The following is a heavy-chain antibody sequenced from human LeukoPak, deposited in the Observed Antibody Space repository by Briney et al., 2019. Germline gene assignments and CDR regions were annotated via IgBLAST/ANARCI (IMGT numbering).Heavy chain of an antibody. CDR3: ASVLLWFGEPTNWFDP. J-gene: IGHJ5*02. V-gene: IGHV1-69*13. CDR1: VGTFNNSA. CDR2: IIPIFGTA. Sequence: SVKVSCKTSVGTFNNSAISWVRQAPGQGLEWMGGIIPIFGTANYAQKFQGRVTITADESTSTAYMELSSLRSEDTAVYYCASVLLWFGEPTNWFDPWGQGALVTVSS. D-gene: IGHD3-10*01.